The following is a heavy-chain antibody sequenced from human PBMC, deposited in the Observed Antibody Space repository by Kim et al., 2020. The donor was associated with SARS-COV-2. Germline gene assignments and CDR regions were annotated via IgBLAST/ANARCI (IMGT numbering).Heavy chain of an antibody. CDR1: GGSISSGGYY. J-gene: IGHJ6*02. Sequence: SETLSLTCTVSGGSISSGGYYWSWIRQHPGKGLEWIGYIYYSGSTYYNPSLKSRVTISVDTSKNQFSLRLRSVTAADTAVYYCARDPLKITVPLGYYYYYGMYVWGQGTTVTVSS. V-gene: IGHV4-31*03. CDR2: IYYSGST. CDR3: ARDPLKITVPLGYYYYYGMYV.